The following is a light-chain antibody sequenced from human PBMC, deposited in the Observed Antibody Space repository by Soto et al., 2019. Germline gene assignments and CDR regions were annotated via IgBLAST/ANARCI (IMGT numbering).Light chain of an antibody. CDR1: KSDIGVYDF. CDR3: NSYTNLFTVRAV. CDR2: EVV. Sequence: QSALTQPPSASGSPGQSVTISCTGTKSDIGVYDFVSWYQHHPGKAPRLIIYEVVQRPSGVPDRFSGSKSGNTASLTISGLQAEDEADYYCNSYTNLFTVRAVFGTGTKVTVL. J-gene: IGLJ1*01. V-gene: IGLV2-8*01.